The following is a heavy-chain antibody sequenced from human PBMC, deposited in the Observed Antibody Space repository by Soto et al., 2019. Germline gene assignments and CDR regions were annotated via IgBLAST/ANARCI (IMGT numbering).Heavy chain of an antibody. CDR2: IYWDDDK. D-gene: IGHD2-2*01. J-gene: IGHJ3*01. CDR1: GFSLSADGVG. CDR3: AHAYGGTSWPNDAFDV. V-gene: IGHV2-5*02. Sequence: QITLKESGPPLVKPTQTLTLTCTFSGFSLSADGVGVGWIRQPPGKALEWLALIYWDDDKRYRPSLKSRLTITQDTSKHQVVLTMTNMDPVDTATYYCAHAYGGTSWPNDAFDVWGQGTVVTVSS.